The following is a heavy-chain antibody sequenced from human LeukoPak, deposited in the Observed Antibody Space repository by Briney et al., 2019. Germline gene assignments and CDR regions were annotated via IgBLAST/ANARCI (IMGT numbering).Heavy chain of an antibody. V-gene: IGHV1-2*02. CDR2: INPNNGGT. Sequence: ASVKVSCKASGFTFTVYNIHWVRQAPGQGLEWMGWINPNNGGTNYAQKFQGRVTMTRDTSISTAYMELSRLRSDDTAVYYCARDRVVVASEDDAFDIWGQGTMVTVSS. CDR1: GFTFTVYN. CDR3: ARDRVVVASEDDAFDI. J-gene: IGHJ3*02. D-gene: IGHD3-22*01.